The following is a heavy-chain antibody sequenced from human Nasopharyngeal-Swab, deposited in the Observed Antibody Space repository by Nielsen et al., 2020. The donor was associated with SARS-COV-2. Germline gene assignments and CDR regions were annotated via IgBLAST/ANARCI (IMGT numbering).Heavy chain of an antibody. D-gene: IGHD3-16*02. V-gene: IGHV3-7*03. J-gene: IGHJ5*02. CDR2: IKTDGSET. CDR3: TGGGDEYDYVWGSYRPPLYH. CDR1: EFTFSSYW. Sequence: GESLKISCAASEFTFSSYWMSWVRQAPGKGLNWVASIKTDGSETYYGDSVKGRFTISRDNMKNSLHLQMNSLRVEDTAVYYCTGGGDEYDYVWGSYRPPLYHWGQGTLVTVSS.